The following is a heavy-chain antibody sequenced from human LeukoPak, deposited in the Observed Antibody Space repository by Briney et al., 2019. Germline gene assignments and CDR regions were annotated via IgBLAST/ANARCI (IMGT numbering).Heavy chain of an antibody. CDR2: IYYSGST. CDR1: GGSISSYY. D-gene: IGHD3-3*01. J-gene: IGHJ4*02. Sequence: SETLSLTCTVSGGSISSYYWSWIRQPPGKGLEWIGYIYYSGSTNYNPSLKSRVTISVDTSKNQFSLKLSSVTAADTAVYYCARSYYDFWSGYYNLFDYCGQGTLVTVSS. V-gene: IGHV4-59*01. CDR3: ARSYYDFWSGYYNLFDY.